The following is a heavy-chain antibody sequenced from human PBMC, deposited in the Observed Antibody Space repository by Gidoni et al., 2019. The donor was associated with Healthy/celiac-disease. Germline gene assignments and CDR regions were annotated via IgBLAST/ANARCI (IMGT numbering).Heavy chain of an antibody. J-gene: IGHJ5*02. D-gene: IGHD6-6*01. CDR2: IITIFGTA. Sequence: QVQLVQSAAEVKKPGSSVNVSCKASGCTFSRYAISWVRQAPGQGLEGMGGIITIFGTANYAQKFQGRVTITADECTSTAYMELSSLRSEDTAVYYCARSAARPNWFDPWGQGTLVTVSS. CDR3: ARSAARPNWFDP. V-gene: IGHV1-69*01. CDR1: GCTFSRYA.